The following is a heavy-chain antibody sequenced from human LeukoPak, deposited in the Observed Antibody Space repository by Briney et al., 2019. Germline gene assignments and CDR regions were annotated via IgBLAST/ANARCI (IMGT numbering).Heavy chain of an antibody. V-gene: IGHV4-4*07. J-gene: IGHJ3*02. Sequence: SETLSLTCTVSGGSISSYYWSWIRQPAGKGLEWIGHIYTSGSTNSNYNPSLKSRVTISVDRSKNQFSLKLSSVTAADTAVYYCASFEEWGRSSKGGAFDIWGQGTMVTVSS. CDR1: GGSISSYY. D-gene: IGHD6-13*01. CDR2: IYTSGSTNS. CDR3: ASFEEWGRSSKGGAFDI.